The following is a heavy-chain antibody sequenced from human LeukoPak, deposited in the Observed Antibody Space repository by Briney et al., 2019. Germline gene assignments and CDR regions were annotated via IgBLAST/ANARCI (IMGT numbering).Heavy chain of an antibody. D-gene: IGHD3-22*01. CDR1: GFTFSSYA. CDR2: ISYDGSNK. Sequence: GGSLRLSCAASGFTFSSYAMHWVRQAPGKGLEWVAVISYDGSNKYYADSVKGRFTISRDNSKNTLYLQMNSLRAEDTAVYYCAKDQGGDYYDSSGPQDYWGQGTLVTVSS. J-gene: IGHJ4*02. V-gene: IGHV3-30*04. CDR3: AKDQGGDYYDSSGPQDY.